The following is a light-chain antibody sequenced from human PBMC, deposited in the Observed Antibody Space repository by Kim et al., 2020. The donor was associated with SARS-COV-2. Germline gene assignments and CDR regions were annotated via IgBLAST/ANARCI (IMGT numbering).Light chain of an antibody. J-gene: IGLJ3*02. CDR2: GNN. V-gene: IGLV1-40*01. Sequence: RVTIASTGSSSNIGACYDVHWYQQLPGTAPKLLIYGNNNRPSGVPDRISGSKSGTSASLAITGLQAEDEADYYCQSYDSSPSGWVFGGGTQLTVL. CDR3: QSYDSSPSGWV. CDR1: SSNIGACYD.